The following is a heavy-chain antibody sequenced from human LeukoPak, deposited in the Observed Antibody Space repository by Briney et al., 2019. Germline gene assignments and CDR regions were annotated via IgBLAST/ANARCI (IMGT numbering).Heavy chain of an antibody. V-gene: IGHV3-23*05. CDR2: ISNTGVAT. CDR1: GFSNSA. CDR3: AKANEKHYYDSSGYCDY. J-gene: IGHJ4*02. D-gene: IGHD3-22*01. Sequence: GGSLRLSCAASGFSNSALNWVRQAPGQGLEWISTISNTGVATYYADSVKGRFTISRDTFRNTLLLQMNSLRAEDTAVYYCAKANEKHYYDSSGYCDYWGQGTLVTVSS.